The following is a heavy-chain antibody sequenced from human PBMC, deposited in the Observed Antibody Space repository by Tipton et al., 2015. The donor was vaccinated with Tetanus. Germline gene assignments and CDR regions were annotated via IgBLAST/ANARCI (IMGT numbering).Heavy chain of an antibody. D-gene: IGHD3-22*01. CDR1: GGSISSGDYY. CDR3: ARDTDSSGGGIDS. J-gene: IGHJ4*02. V-gene: IGHV4-30-4*01. Sequence: LRLSCTVSGGSISSGDYYWSWIRQPPGKGLEWIGYIYYSGSTYYNPSLKSRVTISVDTSKNQFSLKLSSVTAADTAVYYCARDTDSSGGGIDSWGQGPLVTVSS. CDR2: IYYSGST.